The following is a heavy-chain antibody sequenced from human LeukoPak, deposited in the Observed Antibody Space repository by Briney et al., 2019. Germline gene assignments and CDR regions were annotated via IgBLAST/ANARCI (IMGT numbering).Heavy chain of an antibody. D-gene: IGHD2-2*01. J-gene: IGHJ4*02. CDR2: IYYSGST. Sequence: PSETLSLTCTVSGGSISSSSYYWGWIRQPPGKGLEWIGSIYYSGSTYYNPSLKSRVTISVDTSNNQFSLKLSSVTAADTAVYYCARTYNRVGYQLVYWGQGTLVTVSS. V-gene: IGHV4-39*07. CDR3: ARTYNRVGYQLVY. CDR1: GGSISSSSYY.